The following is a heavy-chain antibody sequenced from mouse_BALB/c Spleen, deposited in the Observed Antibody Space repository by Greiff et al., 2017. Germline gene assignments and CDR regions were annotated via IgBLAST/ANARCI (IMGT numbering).Heavy chain of an antibody. V-gene: IGHV1-20*01. CDR2: INPYNGDT. D-gene: IGHD1-1*01. CDR1: GYSFTGYF. Sequence: VQLQQSGPELVKPGASVKISCKASGYSFTGYFMNWVKQSHGKSLEWIGRINPYNGDTFYNQKFKGKAILTVDKSSSTAYMQLSSLTSEDSAVYYCARLGDYYGSEFDYWGQGTTLTVSS. J-gene: IGHJ2*01. CDR3: ARLGDYYGSEFDY.